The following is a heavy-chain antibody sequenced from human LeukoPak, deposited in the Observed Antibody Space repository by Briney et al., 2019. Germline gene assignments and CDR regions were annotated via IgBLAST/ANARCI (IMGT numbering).Heavy chain of an antibody. CDR1: GYTFTSYG. CDR3: ARAYCSSTSCFYYYMDV. CDR2: ISAYNGNT. J-gene: IGHJ6*03. Sequence: ASVKVSCKASGYTFTSYGISWVRQAPGQGLEWMAWISAYNGNTSYAQKLQGRVTMTTDTSTSTAYMELRSLRSDDTAVYYCARAYCSSTSCFYYYMDVWGKGTTGTVSS. D-gene: IGHD2-2*01. V-gene: IGHV1-18*01.